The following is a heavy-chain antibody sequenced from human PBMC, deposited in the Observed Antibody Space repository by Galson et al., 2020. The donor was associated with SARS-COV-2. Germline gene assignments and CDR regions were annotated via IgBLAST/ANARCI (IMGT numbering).Heavy chain of an antibody. CDR2: IYTSGST. D-gene: IGHD2-8*01. CDR1: GGSISSGSYY. Sequence: SETLSLTCTVSGGSISSGSYYWSWIRQPAGKGLEWIGRIYTSGSTNYNPSLKSRVTISVDTSKNQFSLKLSSVTAADTAVYYCAREINGVGLWGQGTLVTVSS. J-gene: IGHJ4*02. V-gene: IGHV4-61*02. CDR3: AREINGVGL.